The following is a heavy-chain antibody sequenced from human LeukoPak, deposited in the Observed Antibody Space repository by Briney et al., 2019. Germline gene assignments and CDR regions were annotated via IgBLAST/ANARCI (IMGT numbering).Heavy chain of an antibody. CDR2: IKSQTHGGTA. J-gene: IGHJ5*02. V-gene: IGHV3-15*01. CDR3: TTDRFS. CDR1: GFTFSNVW. Sequence: GGSLRLSCAASGFTFSNVWMSWVRQALGKGLEWVGRIKSQTHGGTADYAAPVKGRFTISRDDSENMLYLQMDSLKTEDTAVYYCTTDRFSWGQGILVTVSS. D-gene: IGHD3-3*01.